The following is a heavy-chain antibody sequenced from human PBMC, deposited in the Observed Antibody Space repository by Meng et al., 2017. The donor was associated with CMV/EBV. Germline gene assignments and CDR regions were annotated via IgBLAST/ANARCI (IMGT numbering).Heavy chain of an antibody. V-gene: IGHV4-4*07. CDR3: ARHGDTAMVVGIDY. CDR2: IYTSGST. J-gene: IGHJ4*02. CDR1: GGSISSYY. D-gene: IGHD5-18*01. Sequence: QLQESGPGLVKPSETLSLPCTGSGGSISSYYWSWIRQPAGKGLEWIGRIYTSGSTNYNPSLKSRVTMSVDTSKNQFSLKLSSVTAADTAVYYCARHGDTAMVVGIDYWGQGTLVTVSS.